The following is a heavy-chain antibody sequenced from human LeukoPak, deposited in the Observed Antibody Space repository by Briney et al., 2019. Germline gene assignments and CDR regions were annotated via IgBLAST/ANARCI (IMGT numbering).Heavy chain of an antibody. CDR1: GFTFSSYA. CDR2: IVNNGGST. D-gene: IGHD3-10*01. Sequence: PGGSLRLSCSASGFTFSSYAMHWVRQAPGKGLEYVSAIVNNGGSTFYADSVKGRFTVSRDNSKNMLYLQMNSLRAEDTAVYYCAKPYYYGSRSYMDYWGQGTLVTVSS. J-gene: IGHJ4*02. CDR3: AKPYYYGSRSYMDY. V-gene: IGHV3-64*04.